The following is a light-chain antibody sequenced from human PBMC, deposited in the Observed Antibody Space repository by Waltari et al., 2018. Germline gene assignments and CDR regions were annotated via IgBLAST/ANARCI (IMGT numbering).Light chain of an antibody. V-gene: IGKV1-17*01. CDR2: DGN. CDR1: QDINNY. Sequence: DIQMSQSPSSLSASVGDRVTITCRASQDINNYLNWYQQKPGKAPKFLIYDGNSLASGVPSRFSGRGSGTEFTLTISSLQPEDFATYYCQQGNSNPYTFGQGTKVEIK. J-gene: IGKJ2*01. CDR3: QQGNSNPYT.